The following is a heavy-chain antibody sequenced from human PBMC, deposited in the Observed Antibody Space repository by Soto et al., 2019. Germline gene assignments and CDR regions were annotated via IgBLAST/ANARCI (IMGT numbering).Heavy chain of an antibody. Sequence: SETLSLTCTVSGGSISSFYWSWIRQPPGKGLEWIGYIYYSGSTNYNPSLTIRATISIDTSKNQFSLKLRSVTAADTAIYYCARANSGYDNDHGMDVWGQGTMVTVSS. D-gene: IGHD5-12*01. J-gene: IGHJ6*02. CDR1: GGSISSFY. V-gene: IGHV4-59*12. CDR3: ARANSGYDNDHGMDV. CDR2: IYYSGST.